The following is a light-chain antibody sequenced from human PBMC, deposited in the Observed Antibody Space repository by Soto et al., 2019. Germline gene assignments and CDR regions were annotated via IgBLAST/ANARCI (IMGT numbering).Light chain of an antibody. CDR3: SSYTSGSSHYV. CDR1: SNDVGGHNY. CDR2: EVT. J-gene: IGLJ1*01. Sequence: QSVLTQPASVSGSPGQSITISCTGTSNDVGGHNYVSWFQQHPGKVPKLMIYEVTNRPSGVSNRFSGSKSGYTASLTISGLQAEDEADYHCSSYTSGSSHYVFGTGTKLTVL. V-gene: IGLV2-14*01.